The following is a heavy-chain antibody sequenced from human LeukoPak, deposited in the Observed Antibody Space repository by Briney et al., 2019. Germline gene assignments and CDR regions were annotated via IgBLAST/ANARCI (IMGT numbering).Heavy chain of an antibody. D-gene: IGHD6-19*01. V-gene: IGHV3-21*01. J-gene: IGHJ4*02. CDR2: ISSSSSYI. Sequence: GGSLRLSCAASGFTFSSYSTNWVRQAPGKGLEWVSSISSSSSYIYYADSVKGRSTISRDNAKNSLYLQMNSLRAEDTAVYYCARDASGWYVTDYWGQGTLVTVSS. CDR3: ARDASGWYVTDY. CDR1: GFTFSSYS.